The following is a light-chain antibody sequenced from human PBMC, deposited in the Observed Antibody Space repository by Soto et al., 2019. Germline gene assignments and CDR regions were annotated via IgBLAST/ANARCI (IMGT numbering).Light chain of an antibody. CDR2: GNS. CDR1: SSNIGAGYD. V-gene: IGLV1-40*01. J-gene: IGLJ1*01. CDR3: QSYDSSLSGYV. Sequence: QSVLTQPPSVSGAPGQRVTISCPGSSSNIGAGYDVHWYQQLPGTAPKVLIYGNSNRPSGVPDRFSGSKSGTSASLAITGLQAEDEADYYCQSYDSSLSGYVFGTGTKLTVL.